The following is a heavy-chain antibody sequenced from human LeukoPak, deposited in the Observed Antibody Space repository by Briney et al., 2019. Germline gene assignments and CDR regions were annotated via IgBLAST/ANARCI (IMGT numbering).Heavy chain of an antibody. V-gene: IGHV1-2*02. CDR2: INPNSGGT. D-gene: IGHD1-1*01. CDR3: ARGYSSTLRTTGNDF. Sequence: GASVKVSCKASGYTFTGYYMHWVRQAPGQGLEWMGWINPNSGGTNYAQKFQGRVTMTRDTSINTAYMELHSLRSEDTAVYYCARGYSSTLRTTGNDFWGQGTRVTVSS. J-gene: IGHJ4*02. CDR1: GYTFTGYY.